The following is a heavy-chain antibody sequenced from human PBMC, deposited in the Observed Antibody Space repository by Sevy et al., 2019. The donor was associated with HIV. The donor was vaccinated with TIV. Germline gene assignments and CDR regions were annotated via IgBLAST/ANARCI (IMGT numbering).Heavy chain of an antibody. V-gene: IGHV3-30*04. CDR2: ISYDGRNT. J-gene: IGHJ1*01. CDR1: GFTFTSFS. Sequence: GGSLRLSCAASGFTFTSFSMHWVRQAPGKGLEWVATISYDGRNTYYADSVKGRFTISRDNSKNYLYLQMNSLRAEDTAVYCCALERLSSNVAEYFQNWGQGTLVTVSS. CDR3: ALERLSSNVAEYFQN. D-gene: IGHD1-1*01.